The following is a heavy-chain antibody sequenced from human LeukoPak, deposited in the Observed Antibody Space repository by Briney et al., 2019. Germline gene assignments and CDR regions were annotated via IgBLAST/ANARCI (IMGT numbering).Heavy chain of an antibody. Sequence: SETLSLTCAVYGGSFSGYYWSWIRQPPGKGLEWIGEINHSGSTNYNPSLKSRVTISVDTSKNQVSLKLSSVTAADTAVYYCARVSDYYYDSSGYYPYYFDYWGQGTLVTVSS. CDR3: ARVSDYYYDSSGYYPYYFDY. D-gene: IGHD3-22*01. V-gene: IGHV4-34*01. CDR2: INHSGST. J-gene: IGHJ4*02. CDR1: GGSFSGYY.